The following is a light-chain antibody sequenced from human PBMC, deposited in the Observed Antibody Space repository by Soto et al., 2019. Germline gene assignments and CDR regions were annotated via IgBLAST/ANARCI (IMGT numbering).Light chain of an antibody. CDR2: SNN. V-gene: IGLV1-44*01. CDR1: SSNIGSNT. CDR3: QSYDSSLSALYV. Sequence: QSVLTQPPSASGTPGQRVTISCSGSSSNIGSNTVNWYQQLPGTAPKLLIYSNNQRPSGVPDRFSGSKSGTSASLAITGLQAEDEADYYCQSYDSSLSALYVFGTGTKVPVL. J-gene: IGLJ1*01.